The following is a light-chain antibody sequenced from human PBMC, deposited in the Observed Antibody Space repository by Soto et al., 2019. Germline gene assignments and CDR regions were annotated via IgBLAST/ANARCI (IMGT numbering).Light chain of an antibody. CDR2: DVS. Sequence: EIVLTQSPATLSLSPGERATLSCRASQSVSSYLAWYQQRPGQAPRLLIYDVSNGAPGIPARFSGSGSGTDFTLTISSLEPEDFAVYYCQQSSDWPLTFGGGTKVEIK. V-gene: IGKV3-11*01. CDR3: QQSSDWPLT. J-gene: IGKJ4*01. CDR1: QSVSSY.